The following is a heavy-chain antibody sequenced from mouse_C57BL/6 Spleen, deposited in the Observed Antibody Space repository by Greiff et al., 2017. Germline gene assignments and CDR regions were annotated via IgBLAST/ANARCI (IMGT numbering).Heavy chain of an antibody. D-gene: IGHD2-4*01. J-gene: IGHJ4*01. Sequence: QVQLQQPGAELVMPGASVKLSCKASGYTFTSYWMHWVKQRPGQGLEWIGAIDPSDSYTNYNQKFKGKSTLTVDKSSSTAYMQLSSLTSEDSAVYYCARSMITTDYYAMDYWGQGTSVTVSS. V-gene: IGHV1-69*01. CDR3: ARSMITTDYYAMDY. CDR2: IDPSDSYT. CDR1: GYTFTSYW.